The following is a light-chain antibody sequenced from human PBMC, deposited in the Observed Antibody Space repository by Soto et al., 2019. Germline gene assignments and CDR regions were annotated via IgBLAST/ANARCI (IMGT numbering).Light chain of an antibody. CDR3: QQRSLWPPT. V-gene: IGKV3D-20*02. J-gene: IGKJ1*01. Sequence: EIVLTQSPGTLSLSPGERATLSCRASQSVSSSYLAWYQQKPGQTPRLLIYGASSRATGIPDRFSGSGSGTDFTLTISRLEPEDFAIYHCQQRSLWPPTFGQGTKVDIK. CDR1: QSVSSSY. CDR2: GAS.